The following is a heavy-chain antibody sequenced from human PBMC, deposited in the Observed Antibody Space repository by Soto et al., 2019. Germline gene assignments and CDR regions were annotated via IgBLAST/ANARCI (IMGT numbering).Heavy chain of an antibody. CDR3: ASRIKPITYYYDSSGYLTLDY. D-gene: IGHD3-22*01. CDR1: GGTFSSYA. V-gene: IGHV1-69*01. Sequence: QVQLVQSGAEVKKPGSSVKVSCKASGGTFSSYAISWVRQAPGQGLEWMGGSIPIFGTANYAQKFQGRVTITADESTSTAYMELSSLRSEDTAVYYCASRIKPITYYYDSSGYLTLDYWGQGTLVTVSS. J-gene: IGHJ4*02. CDR2: SIPIFGTA.